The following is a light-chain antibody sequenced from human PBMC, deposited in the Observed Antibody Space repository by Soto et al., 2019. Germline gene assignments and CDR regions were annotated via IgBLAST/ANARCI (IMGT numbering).Light chain of an antibody. CDR2: GTS. J-gene: IGKJ5*01. CDR3: QQYNNWPPIT. Sequence: ERVMTQSPATLSVSPGERATLSCRASQSVSSNLAWYQQRPGQAPRLLIYGTSTRAAGIPARFSGSGSGTEFTLTIKSLQSEDFAVYYCQQYNNWPPITFGQGTRLEIK. CDR1: QSVSSN. V-gene: IGKV3-15*01.